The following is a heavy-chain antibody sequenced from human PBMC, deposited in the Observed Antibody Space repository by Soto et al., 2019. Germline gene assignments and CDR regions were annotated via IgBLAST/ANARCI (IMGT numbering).Heavy chain of an antibody. D-gene: IGHD3-9*01. CDR3: ARAGYYDILTGYYETYYFDY. CDR2: INHSGST. CDR1: GGSFSGYY. Sequence: SETLSLTCAVYGGSFSGYYWSWIRQPPGKGLEWIGEINHSGSTNYNPSLKSRVTISVDTSKNQFSLKLSSVTAADTAVYYCARAGYYDILTGYYETYYFDYWGQGTLVTVSS. J-gene: IGHJ4*02. V-gene: IGHV4-34*01.